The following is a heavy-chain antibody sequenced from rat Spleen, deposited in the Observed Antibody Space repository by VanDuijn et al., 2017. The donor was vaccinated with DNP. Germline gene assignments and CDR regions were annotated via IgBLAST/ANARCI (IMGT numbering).Heavy chain of an antibody. CDR2: MWSDGDT. CDR3: ARGIPDFDY. Sequence: QVQLRESGPGLVQPSQTLSLTCTASGFSLNIYNVHWVRQPPGKGLEWMGVMWSDGDTSSNSVLKSRLSISRDTSRSQVFLKMKSLQTEDTATYYCARGIPDFDYWGQGVMVTVSS. D-gene: IGHD2-2*01. J-gene: IGHJ2*01. V-gene: IGHV2-32*01. CDR1: GFSLNIYN.